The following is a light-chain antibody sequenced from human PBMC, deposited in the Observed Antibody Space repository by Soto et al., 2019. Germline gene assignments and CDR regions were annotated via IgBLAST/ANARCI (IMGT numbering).Light chain of an antibody. J-gene: IGKJ2*01. CDR3: QQYCSSPPMYT. CDR2: GAS. Sequence: ETVLTQSPGTLSLSPGERATLSCRASQSVNSRYLAWYQQKPDQAPRLLIYGASSRATGIPDRFSGSGSGTDFTLTISRLEAEDVAVYYCQQYCSSPPMYTSGQGTKLEIK. CDR1: QSVNSRY. V-gene: IGKV3-20*01.